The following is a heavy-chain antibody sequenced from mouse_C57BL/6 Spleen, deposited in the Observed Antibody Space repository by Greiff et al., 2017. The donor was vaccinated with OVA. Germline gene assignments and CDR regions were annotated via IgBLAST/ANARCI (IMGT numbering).Heavy chain of an antibody. J-gene: IGHJ2*01. Sequence: VQLQQSGPELVKPGASVKISCKASGYTFTDYYMNWVKQSHGKSLEWIGDINPNNGGTSYNQKFKGKATLTVDKSSSTAYMELRSLTSEDSAVYYCGGGNYYGSSHYFDYWGQGTTLTVSS. CDR1: GYTFTDYY. CDR3: GGGNYYGSSHYFDY. CDR2: INPNNGGT. D-gene: IGHD1-1*01. V-gene: IGHV1-26*01.